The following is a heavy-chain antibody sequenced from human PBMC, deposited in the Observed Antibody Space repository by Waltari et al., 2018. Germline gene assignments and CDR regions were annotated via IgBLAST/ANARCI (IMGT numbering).Heavy chain of an antibody. Sequence: QVQLEQPGAEVEKPGASVKVSCKASGYTFTGHDIHWVRQAPGQGLDWMGWINPKSGATTYAQKFLVRVTMTRTTSISTAYMELSRLTSDDTAIYYCARDFSDILTGPADYWGQGTLVTVSS. CDR2: INPKSGAT. V-gene: IGHV1-2*02. J-gene: IGHJ4*02. CDR1: GYTFTGHD. CDR3: ARDFSDILTGPADY. D-gene: IGHD3-9*01.